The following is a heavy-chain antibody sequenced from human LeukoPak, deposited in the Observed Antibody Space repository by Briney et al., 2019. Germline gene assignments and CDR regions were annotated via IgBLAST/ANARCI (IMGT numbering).Heavy chain of an antibody. V-gene: IGHV4-4*07. D-gene: IGHD2-2*02. CDR2: IYRSGDI. J-gene: IGHJ5*02. CDR3: ARGTQGYCSSTVCYRWFDP. Sequence: SETLSLTCTVSGGSISDYYWNWIRQPAGKGLEWIGRIYRSGDINYNPSLKSRVTMSVDTSKNHFSLKLTSVTAADSAVYYCARGTQGYCSSTVCYRWFDPWGQGTLVTVSS. CDR1: GGSISDYY.